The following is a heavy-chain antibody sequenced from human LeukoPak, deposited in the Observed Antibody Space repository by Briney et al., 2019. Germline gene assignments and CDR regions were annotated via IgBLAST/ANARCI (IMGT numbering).Heavy chain of an antibody. D-gene: IGHD1-20*01. Sequence: TSETLSLTCTVSGGSISSSSYYWGWIRQPPGKGLEWIGSIYYSGSTYYNPSLKSRVTISVDTSKNQFSLKLSSVTAADTAVYYCARLLLVYGPYYFDYWGRGTLVTVSS. CDR2: IYYSGST. CDR3: ARLLLVYGPYYFDY. V-gene: IGHV4-39*01. J-gene: IGHJ4*02. CDR1: GGSISSSSYY.